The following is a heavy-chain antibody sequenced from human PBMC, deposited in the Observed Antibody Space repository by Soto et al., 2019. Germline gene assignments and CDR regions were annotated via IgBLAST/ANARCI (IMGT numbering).Heavy chain of an antibody. CDR2: INGDGSSL. Sequence: EVQLVESGGGLDQPGGSLRLSCAASGFTFSSYWMDWVRQAPGTGLVWVSRINGDGSSLYYADSVKGRLTISRDSAKNTLYLQINSLTDEDTGVYYCARGATGYGNFDYWGQGTLVTVSS. CDR1: GFTFSSYW. D-gene: IGHD5-12*01. V-gene: IGHV3-74*01. CDR3: ARGATGYGNFDY. J-gene: IGHJ4*02.